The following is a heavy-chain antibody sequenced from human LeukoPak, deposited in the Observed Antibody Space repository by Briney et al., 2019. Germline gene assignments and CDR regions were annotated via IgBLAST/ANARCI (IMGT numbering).Heavy chain of an antibody. V-gene: IGHV4-59*06. Sequence: SETLSLTCTVSGGSISSYYWSWIRQHPGKGLEWIGYIYYSGSIYYNPSLKSRVTISVDTSKNQFSLKLSSVTAADTAVYYCARDNRVVGATTFDYWGQGTLVTVSS. D-gene: IGHD1-26*01. CDR1: GGSISSYY. J-gene: IGHJ4*02. CDR2: IYYSGSI. CDR3: ARDNRVVGATTFDY.